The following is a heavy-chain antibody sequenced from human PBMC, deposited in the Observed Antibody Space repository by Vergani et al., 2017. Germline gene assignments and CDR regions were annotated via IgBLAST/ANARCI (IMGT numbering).Heavy chain of an antibody. CDR1: GYTLTELS. D-gene: IGHD5-18*01. J-gene: IGHJ6*02. CDR3: ATPQLWLRYRDYYGMDV. V-gene: IGHV1-24*01. Sequence: QVQLVQSGAEVKKPGASVKVSCKVSGYTLTELSMHWVRQAPGKGLEWMGGFDPEDGETIDAQKFQGRVTMTEDTSTDTAYMELSSLRSEDTAVYYCATPQLWLRYRDYYGMDVWGQGTTVTVSS. CDR2: FDPEDGET.